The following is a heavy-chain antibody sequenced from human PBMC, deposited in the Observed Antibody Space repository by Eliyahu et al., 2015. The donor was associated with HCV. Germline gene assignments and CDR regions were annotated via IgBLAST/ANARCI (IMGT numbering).Heavy chain of an antibody. J-gene: IGHJ3*02. CDR1: XXSISXGXXY. Sequence: QVQLQESGPGLVKPSQTLSLXCXVSXXSISXGXXYWSWISQPPGKGLEWIGYIYYSGSTYYNPSLKSRVTISVDTSKNQFSLKLSSVTAADTAVYYCARDLYDSSADIADAFDIWGQGTMVTVSS. CDR3: ARDLYDSSADIADAFDI. V-gene: IGHV4-30-4*01. CDR2: IYYSGST. D-gene: IGHD3-22*01.